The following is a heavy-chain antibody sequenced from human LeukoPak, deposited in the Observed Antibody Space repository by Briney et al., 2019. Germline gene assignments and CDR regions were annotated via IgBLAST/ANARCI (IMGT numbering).Heavy chain of an antibody. J-gene: IGHJ3*02. CDR1: GYSFSSSW. V-gene: IGHV5-51*01. D-gene: IGHD2-15*01. CDR2: MNLRDSDT. Sequence: GESLKISCNGSGYSFSSSWIGWVRQMPEKGLEWMGIMNLRDSDTSYSPSFQGQVTISADRSISTAYLQWSSLEASDSALYYCASHTLSGAFDIWGQGTMVTVSS. CDR3: ASHTLSGAFDI.